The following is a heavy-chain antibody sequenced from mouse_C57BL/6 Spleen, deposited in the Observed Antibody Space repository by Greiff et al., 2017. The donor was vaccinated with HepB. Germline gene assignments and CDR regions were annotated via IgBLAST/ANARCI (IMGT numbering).Heavy chain of an antibody. J-gene: IGHJ4*01. CDR2: IGPGSGST. CDR1: GYTFTDYY. D-gene: IGHD2-1*01. V-gene: IGHV1-77*01. CDR3: ARWSYYGKNLNAMDY. Sequence: VQLQQSGAELVKPGASVKISCKASGYTFTDYYINWVKQRPGQGLEWIGKIGPGSGSTYYNEKFKGKATLTADKSSSTAYMKLSSLTSEDSAVYYCARWSYYGKNLNAMDYWGQGTSVTVSS.